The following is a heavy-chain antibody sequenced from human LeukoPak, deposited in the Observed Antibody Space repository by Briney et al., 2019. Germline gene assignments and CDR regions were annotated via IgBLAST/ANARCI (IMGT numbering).Heavy chain of an antibody. J-gene: IGHJ4*02. Sequence: GGSLRLSCSASGFTFSSYAMHWVRQAPGKGLEWVSAISGSGGSTYYADSVKGRFTISRDNSKNTLYLQMNSLRAEDTAVYYCAKAVRKGLIKFPWGYWGQGTLVTVSS. V-gene: IGHV3-23*01. D-gene: IGHD3-10*01. CDR1: GFTFSSYA. CDR2: ISGSGGST. CDR3: AKAVRKGLIKFPWGY.